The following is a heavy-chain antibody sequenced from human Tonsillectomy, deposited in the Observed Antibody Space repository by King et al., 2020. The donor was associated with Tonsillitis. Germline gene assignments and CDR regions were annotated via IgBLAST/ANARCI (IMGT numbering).Heavy chain of an antibody. V-gene: IGHV3-11*01. J-gene: IGHJ2*01. CDR1: GFTFSDYY. CDR2: ISSSCSTT. CDR3: ARDGALGYFDL. D-gene: IGHD3-16*01. Sequence: VQLVESGGCLVKPGGSLRLSWASSGFTFSDYYISWFRQAPGQGLEWVSFISSSCSTTYYADSVKCRFTISRANAKNALYLQMNSLRTEDTAVYYCARDGALGYFDLWGRGTLVTVSS.